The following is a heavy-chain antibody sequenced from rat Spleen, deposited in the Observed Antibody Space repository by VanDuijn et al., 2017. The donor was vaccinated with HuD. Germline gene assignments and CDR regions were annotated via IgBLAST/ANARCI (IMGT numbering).Heavy chain of an antibody. D-gene: IGHD4-3*01. CDR1: GFTFSNYD. CDR2: ISTSGGST. V-gene: IGHV5-25*01. Sequence: EVQLVESGGGLVQPGRSLKLSCAASGFTFSNYDMAWVRQAPTKGLEWVASISTSGGSTYYRDSVKGRFTVSRDNAKSTLYLQMDSLRSEDTATYYCARGATNRVDYWGQGVMITVSS. J-gene: IGHJ2*01. CDR3: ARGATNRVDY.